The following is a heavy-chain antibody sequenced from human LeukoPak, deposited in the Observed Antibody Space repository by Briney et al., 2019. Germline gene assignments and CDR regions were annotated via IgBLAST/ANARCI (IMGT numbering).Heavy chain of an antibody. D-gene: IGHD4-17*01. V-gene: IGHV4-28*05. CDR2: IYYSGGI. J-gene: IGHJ3*02. Sequence: SSETLSLTCAVSGYSISSTNYWAWIRQPPGKGLEWIGHIYYSGGIYYNPSLKSRVTMSVDTSKNQFSLKLSSVTAVGTAVYYCARKATTGPTKAAFDIWGQGTMVTVSS. CDR3: ARKATTGPTKAAFDI. CDR1: GYSISSTNY.